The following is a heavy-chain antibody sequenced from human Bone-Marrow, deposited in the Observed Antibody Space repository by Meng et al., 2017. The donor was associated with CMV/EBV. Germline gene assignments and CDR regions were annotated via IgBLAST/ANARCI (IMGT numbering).Heavy chain of an antibody. V-gene: IGHV1-2*02. Sequence: ASVKVSCKASGYTFTAHYFHWVRQAPGQGLEWMGWIHPHRGDTNYAQQFQGRVTLTRDTSMNTGYMELTRLTSGDTAVYYCARDNNWGPDYWGQGTLVTVSS. J-gene: IGHJ4*02. CDR2: IHPHRGDT. D-gene: IGHD7-27*01. CDR1: GYTFTAHY. CDR3: ARDNNWGPDY.